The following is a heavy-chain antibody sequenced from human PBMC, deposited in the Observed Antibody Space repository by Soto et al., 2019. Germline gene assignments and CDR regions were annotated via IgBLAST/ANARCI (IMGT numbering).Heavy chain of an antibody. Sequence: SETLSLTCTVSGVSVSSGSYYWSWIRQPPGKGLEWIGYVYSSGSTNYNPSLKSRVTISVDTSKNQFSLKVSSVTAADTAVYYCAREDFYNGMDVWGHGTTVTVSS. CDR1: GVSVSSGSYY. V-gene: IGHV4-61*01. J-gene: IGHJ6*02. CDR2: VYSSGST. CDR3: AREDFYNGMDV.